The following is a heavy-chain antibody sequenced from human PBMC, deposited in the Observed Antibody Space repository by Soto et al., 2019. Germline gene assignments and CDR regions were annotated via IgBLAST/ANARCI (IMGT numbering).Heavy chain of an antibody. CDR2: INSDGSGT. D-gene: IGHD2-2*01. V-gene: IGHV3-74*01. J-gene: IGHJ6*02. CDR1: GVDLSSYW. Sequence: GGSLRLSCAACGVDLSSYWLHWVRQAPGKGLVWVSRINSDGSGTSYADSVKGRFTISRANAKNTLYLQMNSLRAEDTAVYYCARPAMSRATAIDTRAQGTTVPVSS. CDR3: ARPAMSRATAIDT.